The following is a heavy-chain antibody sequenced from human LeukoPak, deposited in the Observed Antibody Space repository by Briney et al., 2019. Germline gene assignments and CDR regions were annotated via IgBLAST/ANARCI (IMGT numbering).Heavy chain of an antibody. CDR1: GFTFSSYW. J-gene: IGHJ6*02. CDR3: ARARYSSSWYDYYYGMDV. D-gene: IGHD6-13*01. V-gene: IGHV3-74*01. Sequence: PGGSLRLSCAASGFTFSSYWMHWVRQAPGKGLVWVSRINSDGSSTSYADSVKGRFTISRDNAKNTLYLQMNSLRAEDTAMYDCARARYSSSWYDYYYGMDVWGQGTTVTVSS. CDR2: INSDGSST.